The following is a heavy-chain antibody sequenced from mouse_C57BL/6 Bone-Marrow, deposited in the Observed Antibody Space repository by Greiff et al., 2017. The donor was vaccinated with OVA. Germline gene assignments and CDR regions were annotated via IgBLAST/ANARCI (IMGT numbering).Heavy chain of an antibody. CDR3: ARGDWDYFDY. J-gene: IGHJ2*01. D-gene: IGHD4-1*01. V-gene: IGHV1-84*01. CDR1: GYPFPDYY. Sequence: QVQLKEPGPELVKPGASGKISCKASGYPFPDYYINGVKQRPGQGLEWIGWIYPGTGNTKYNEKFKGKATLTVDTSSSTAYMQLSSLTSEDSAVYFCARGDWDYFDYWGQGTTLTVSS. CDR2: IYPGTGNT.